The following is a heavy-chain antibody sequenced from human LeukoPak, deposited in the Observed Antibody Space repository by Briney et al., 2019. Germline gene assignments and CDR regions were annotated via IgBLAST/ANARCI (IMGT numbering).Heavy chain of an antibody. D-gene: IGHD3-3*01. Sequence: SETLSLTCTVSGGSISSYYWSWIRQPPGKGLEWIGYIYYSGSTKYNTSLKSRVTISVDTSRNQFSLKLSSVTAADTAVYYCARGESTTIFGVVIPSFDYWGQGTLVTVSS. J-gene: IGHJ4*02. CDR3: ARGESTTIFGVVIPSFDY. V-gene: IGHV4-59*01. CDR1: GGSISSYY. CDR2: IYYSGST.